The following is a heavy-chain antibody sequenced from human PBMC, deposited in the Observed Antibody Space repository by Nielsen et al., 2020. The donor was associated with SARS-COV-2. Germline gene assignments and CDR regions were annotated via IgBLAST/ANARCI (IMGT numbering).Heavy chain of an antibody. CDR1: GFTFSTYA. V-gene: IGHV3-23*01. D-gene: IGHD2-21*02. Sequence: GESLKISCAASGFTFSTYAMSWVRQAPGKGLEWVSAISRSGAAPFYADSVKGRFTVSRDNSKNTLFLQMSSLTAEDTAVYYCATRAQPYCGGDCRAGWGQGTLVIVSS. J-gene: IGHJ4*02. CDR3: ATRAQPYCGGDCRAG. CDR2: ISRSGAAP.